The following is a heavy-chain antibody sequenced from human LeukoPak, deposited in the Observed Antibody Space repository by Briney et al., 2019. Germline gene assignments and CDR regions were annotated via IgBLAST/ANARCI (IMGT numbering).Heavy chain of an antibody. Sequence: PGGSLRLSCAASGFTFDAYAMYWVRQAPGKGLECDSLIGGHGGSTYYADSVKGRFTISRDNSKNSLYLQMNSLRTEDTALYYCAKEHSASGSVDYWGQGTLVTVSS. CDR2: IGGHGGST. D-gene: IGHD1-26*01. CDR1: GFTFDAYA. V-gene: IGHV3-43*02. J-gene: IGHJ4*02. CDR3: AKEHSASGSVDY.